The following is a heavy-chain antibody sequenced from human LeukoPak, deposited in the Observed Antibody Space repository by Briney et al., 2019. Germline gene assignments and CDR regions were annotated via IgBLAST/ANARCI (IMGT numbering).Heavy chain of an antibody. CDR1: GFTFSSYA. D-gene: IGHD2-2*01. V-gene: IGHV3-30*04. CDR2: ISYDGSNK. J-gene: IGHJ6*02. CDR3: ARDASPFIVVVPAAIAYYYYGMDV. Sequence: GGSLRLSCAASGFTFSSYAMHWVRQAPGKGLEWVAVISYDGSNKYYADSVKGRFTISRDNSKNTLYLQMNSLRAEDTAVYYCARDASPFIVVVPAAIAYYYYGMDVWGRGTAVTVSS.